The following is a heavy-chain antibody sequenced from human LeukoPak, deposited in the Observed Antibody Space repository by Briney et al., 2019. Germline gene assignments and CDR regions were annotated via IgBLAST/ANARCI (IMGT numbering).Heavy chain of an antibody. D-gene: IGHD3-22*01. J-gene: IGHJ4*02. CDR1: GLTFSSYS. Sequence: GGSLRLSCAASGLTFSSYSMNWVRQAPGKGLEWVSSISSSSSYIYYADSVKGRFTISRDNAKNSLYLQMNSLRAEDTAVYYCARGASSGYYSDYWGQGTLVTVSS. CDR2: ISSSSSYI. V-gene: IGHV3-21*01. CDR3: ARGASSGYYSDY.